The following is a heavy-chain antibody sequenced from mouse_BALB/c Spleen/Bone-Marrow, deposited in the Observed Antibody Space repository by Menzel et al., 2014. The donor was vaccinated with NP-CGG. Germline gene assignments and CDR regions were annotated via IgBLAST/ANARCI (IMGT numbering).Heavy chain of an antibody. CDR2: IDPANGNT. J-gene: IGHJ4*01. V-gene: IGHV14-3*02. CDR3: ARWDGNYIYAMDY. D-gene: IGHD2-1*01. CDR1: GFNIKDTY. Sequence: EVQLEESGAELVKPGASVKLSCTASGFNIKDTYMHWVKQRPEQGLEWIGRIDPANGNTKYDPKFQGKATITADTSSNTAYLQLSSLTSEDTAVYYCARWDGNYIYAMDYRGQGTSVTVSS.